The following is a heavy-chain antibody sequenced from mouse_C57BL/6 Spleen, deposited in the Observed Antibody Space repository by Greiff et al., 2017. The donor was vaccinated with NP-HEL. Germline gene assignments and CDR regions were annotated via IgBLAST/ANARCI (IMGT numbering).Heavy chain of an antibody. J-gene: IGHJ4*01. Sequence: VKLQESGPELVKPGASVKISCKASGYAFSSSWMNWVKQRPGKGLEWIGRIYPGDGDTNYNGKFKGKATLTADKSSSTAYMQLSSLTSEDSAVYFCARRTGTDAMDYWGQGTSVTVSS. CDR3: ARRTGTDAMDY. D-gene: IGHD4-1*01. CDR1: GYAFSSSW. CDR2: IYPGDGDT. V-gene: IGHV1-82*01.